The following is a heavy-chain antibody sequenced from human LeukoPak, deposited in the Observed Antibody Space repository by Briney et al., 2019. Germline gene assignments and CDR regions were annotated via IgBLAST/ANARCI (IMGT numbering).Heavy chain of an antibody. CDR1: GDSISIGSYY. CDR3: ARDWDD. Sequence: SETLSLTCTVSGDSISIGSYYWSWIRQPAGKGLEWIGHMNTTGSTKYNPSLKSRVTISVDTSNNHFCLKLSSVTAADTAVYYCARDWDDWGQGTLVTVSS. CDR2: MNTTGST. V-gene: IGHV4-61*09. J-gene: IGHJ4*02.